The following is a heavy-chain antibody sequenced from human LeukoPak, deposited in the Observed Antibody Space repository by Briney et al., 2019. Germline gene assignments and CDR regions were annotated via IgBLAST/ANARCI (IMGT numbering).Heavy chain of an antibody. CDR1: GVTFSSYA. D-gene: IGHD5-12*01. CDR2: IIPIFGTA. CDR3: AREGGYSGYDPGVIDY. Sequence: ASVKVSCKASGVTFSSYAISWVRQAPGQGLEWMGGIIPIFGTANYAQKFQGRVTMTRDTSTSTVYMELSSLRSEDTAVYYCAREGGYSGYDPGVIDYWGQGTLVTVSS. J-gene: IGHJ4*02. V-gene: IGHV1-69*05.